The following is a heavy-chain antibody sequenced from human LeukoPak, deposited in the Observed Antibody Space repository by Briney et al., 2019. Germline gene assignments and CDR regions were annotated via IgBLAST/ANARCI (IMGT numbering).Heavy chain of an antibody. D-gene: IGHD5-18*01. Sequence: PSETLSLTCTVSDVSIKNYYWSWIRQPPGKGLEWIANIYYAGSSNYNPSLKSRVTISVDTSKNQFSLKLSSVTAADTAVYYCARERDTAMVNYYYYYMDVWGKGTTVTVSS. V-gene: IGHV4-59*12. J-gene: IGHJ6*03. CDR1: DVSIKNYY. CDR2: IYYAGSS. CDR3: ARERDTAMVNYYYYYMDV.